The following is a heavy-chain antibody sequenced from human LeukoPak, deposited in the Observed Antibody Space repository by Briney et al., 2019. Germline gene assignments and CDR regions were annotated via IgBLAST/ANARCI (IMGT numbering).Heavy chain of an antibody. J-gene: IGHJ4*02. D-gene: IGHD6-19*01. Sequence: PGGSLRLSCAASGFTFSGYWMSWVRQAPGKGLEWVANIKQDGSEKYYVDSVKGRFTISRDNAKNSLYLQMNSLRAEDAAVYYCARGGWPFFDYWGQGTLVTVSS. V-gene: IGHV3-7*01. CDR1: GFTFSGYW. CDR2: IKQDGSEK. CDR3: ARGGWPFFDY.